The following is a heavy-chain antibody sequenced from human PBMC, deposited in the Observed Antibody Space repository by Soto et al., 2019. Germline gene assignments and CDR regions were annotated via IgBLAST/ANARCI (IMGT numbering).Heavy chain of an antibody. V-gene: IGHV4-39*01. CDR3: ARQIYDSSGYYYAY. J-gene: IGHJ4*02. CDR2: IYSLVNT. Sequence: QLQLQESGPGLVKTSETLSLTCTVSGGSISSSRYSWGWIRQPPVQGLEWLGTIYSLVNTYYNPSLKSRVTISVDKSKSQLFLKLSSVTAPDTAVYYCARQIYDSSGYYYAYWGQGTLVTVSS. CDR1: GGSISSSRYS. D-gene: IGHD3-22*01.